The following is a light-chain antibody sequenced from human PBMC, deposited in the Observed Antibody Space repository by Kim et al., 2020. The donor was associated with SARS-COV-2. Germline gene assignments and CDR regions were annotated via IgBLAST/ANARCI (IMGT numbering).Light chain of an antibody. CDR3: QQFGRSPLVT. CDR2: AAS. J-gene: IGKJ4*01. CDR1: QNVIRKF. Sequence: AGERATHSSRASQNVIRKFGAWIKEKAVQSPKLLIYAASNRANGIPERFSGSGSGTDFTLTISRLEPEDFAVYYCQQFGRSPLVTFGGGTKVEI. V-gene: IGKV3-20*01.